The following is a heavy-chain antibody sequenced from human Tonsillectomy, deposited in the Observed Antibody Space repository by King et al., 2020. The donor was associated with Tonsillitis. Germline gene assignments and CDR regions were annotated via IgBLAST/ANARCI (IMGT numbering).Heavy chain of an antibody. CDR3: ARDYEYVWGSRPFDY. Sequence: VQLVESGGGLVKPGGSLRLSCAASGFTFSSYSMNWVRQAPGKGLEWVSSISSSSSYIYYADSVKGRFTISRDNAKNSLYLQMNSLRAEDTAVYYCARDYEYVWGSRPFDYWGQGTLVTVSS. V-gene: IGHV3-21*01. CDR1: GFTFSSYS. D-gene: IGHD3-16*01. CDR2: ISSSSSYI. J-gene: IGHJ4*02.